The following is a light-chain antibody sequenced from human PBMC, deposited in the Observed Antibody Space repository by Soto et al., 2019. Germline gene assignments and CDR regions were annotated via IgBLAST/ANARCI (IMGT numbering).Light chain of an antibody. CDR1: HDISTW. J-gene: IGKJ1*01. Sequence: DIQLTQSPASVSASVGDRVTITCRASHDISTWLAWYQQKPGQAPRLLLYAASSLHTGVPSTFSGGGSGTEFTLTISNLQPEDFAMYYCQQYNPYSRTFGQGTKVDIK. CDR3: QQYNPYSRT. V-gene: IGKV1D-16*01. CDR2: AAS.